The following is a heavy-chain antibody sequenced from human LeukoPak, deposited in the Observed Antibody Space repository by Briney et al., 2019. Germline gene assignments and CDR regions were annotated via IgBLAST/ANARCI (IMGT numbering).Heavy chain of an antibody. J-gene: IGHJ4*02. Sequence: GGSLRLSCAASGFSFSSYTMNWVRQAPGKGLECVAKIKEDGSQKYYVDSVKGRFTISRDNAKNSLHLQMSSLRAEDTAVYYCARADWGSADYWGQGTLVTVSS. CDR3: ARADWGSADY. D-gene: IGHD7-27*01. CDR1: GFSFSSYT. V-gene: IGHV3-7*02. CDR2: IKEDGSQK.